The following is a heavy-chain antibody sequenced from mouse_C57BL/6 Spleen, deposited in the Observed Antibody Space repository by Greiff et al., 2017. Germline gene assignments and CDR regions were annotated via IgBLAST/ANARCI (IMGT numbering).Heavy chain of an antibody. CDR3: ARRDSYYFDY. CDR2: ISSGSSTI. J-gene: IGHJ2*01. V-gene: IGHV5-17*01. Sequence: EVMLVESGGGLVKPGGSLKLSCAASGFTFSDYGMHWVRQAPEKGLEWVAYISSGSSTIYYADTVKGRFTISRDNAKNTLFLQMTSLRSEDTARYYCARRDSYYFDYWGQGTTLTVSS. CDR1: GFTFSDYG.